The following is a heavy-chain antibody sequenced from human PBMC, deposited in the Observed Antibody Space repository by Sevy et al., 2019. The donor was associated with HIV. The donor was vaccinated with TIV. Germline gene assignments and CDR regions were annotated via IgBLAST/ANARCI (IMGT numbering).Heavy chain of an antibody. Sequence: SETLSLTCTVSGGSINSDHWYWIRQPSGKGLEWIGYVYYTGGTNYNPSLKNRVTISVDRTKNQFSLKLTSVTAADTAVYYCARRNDFDIWGQGTMVTVSS. CDR3: ARRNDFDI. J-gene: IGHJ3*02. CDR1: GGSINSDH. V-gene: IGHV4-59*08. CDR2: VYYTGGT.